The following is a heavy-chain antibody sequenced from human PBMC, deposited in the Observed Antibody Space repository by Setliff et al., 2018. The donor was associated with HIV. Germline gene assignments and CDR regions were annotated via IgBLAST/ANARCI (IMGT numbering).Heavy chain of an antibody. Sequence: ASVKVSCKASGYTFTSYAVHWVRQAPGQRLEWMGWINAGNGKIKYSQKFQGRVTITRDTSASTAYMGLSSLRSEDTAVYYCARVWFGETIFDYWGQGTLVTVSS. CDR1: GYTFTSYA. J-gene: IGHJ4*02. D-gene: IGHD3-10*01. CDR3: ARVWFGETIFDY. V-gene: IGHV1-3*01. CDR2: INAGNGKI.